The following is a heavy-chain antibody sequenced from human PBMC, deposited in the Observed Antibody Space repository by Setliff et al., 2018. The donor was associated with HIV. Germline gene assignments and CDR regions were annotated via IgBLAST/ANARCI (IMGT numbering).Heavy chain of an antibody. D-gene: IGHD5-12*01. J-gene: IGHJ4*02. CDR1: GGSISTYY. CDR2: IYYSGTT. Sequence: SETLSLTCTLSGGSISTYYWSWIRQPPNKGLEWIGNIYYSGTTNYNPSLESRVTISIDTSKSQFSLKLTSVTTADTAMYYCAGRGGYNDWYFDYWGQGALVTVSS. CDR3: AGRGGYNDWYFDY. V-gene: IGHV4-59*01.